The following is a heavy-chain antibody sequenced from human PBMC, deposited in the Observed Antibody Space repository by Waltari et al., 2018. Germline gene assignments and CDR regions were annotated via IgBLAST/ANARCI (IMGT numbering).Heavy chain of an antibody. Sequence: QVKLKQWGAGLLKPSETMSLTCSVDGGTFTSYDWSWIRKPPGKGLEWIGELTHRGSTHYNPSLTGRVTMSVDKSKSQFSLKLTSVTAADTAVYYCLNLAYCNPSTCYPRPGWGPGNLVVVSS. V-gene: IGHV4-34*08. D-gene: IGHD2-2*01. CDR2: LTHRGST. J-gene: IGHJ4*02. CDR3: LNLAYCNPSTCYPRPG. CDR1: GGTFTSYD.